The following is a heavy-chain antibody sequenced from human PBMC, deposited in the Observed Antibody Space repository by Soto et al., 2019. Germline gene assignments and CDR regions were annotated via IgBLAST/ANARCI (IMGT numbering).Heavy chain of an antibody. CDR1: GFTFSSYG. D-gene: IGHD1-1*01. J-gene: IGHJ2*01. Sequence: QVQLVESGGGVVQPGRSLRLSCAASGFTFSSYGMHWVRQAPGKGLEWVAVISYDGSNKYYADSVKGRFTISRDNSKNTLYLQMNSRRAEDTAVYYCEKAGWDEKWYFDLWGRGTLVTVPS. CDR3: EKAGWDEKWYFDL. V-gene: IGHV3-30*18. CDR2: ISYDGSNK.